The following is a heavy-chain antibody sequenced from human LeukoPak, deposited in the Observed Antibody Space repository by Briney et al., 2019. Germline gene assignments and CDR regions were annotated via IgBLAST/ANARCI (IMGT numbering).Heavy chain of an antibody. Sequence: ASVKVSCKASGYTFTSYDINWVRQATGQGLEWMGWMNPNSGNTGYAQKFQGRVTMTRNTSISTAYMELSSLRSEDTAVYYCARAGYSYGYKWYFDLWGRGTLVTVSS. CDR2: MNPNSGNT. CDR1: GYTFTSYD. CDR3: ARAGYSYGYKWYFDL. J-gene: IGHJ2*01. D-gene: IGHD5-18*01. V-gene: IGHV1-8*01.